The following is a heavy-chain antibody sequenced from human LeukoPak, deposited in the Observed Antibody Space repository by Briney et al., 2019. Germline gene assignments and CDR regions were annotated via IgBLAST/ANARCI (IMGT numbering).Heavy chain of an antibody. J-gene: IGHJ4*02. D-gene: IGHD5-24*01. V-gene: IGHV1-2*06. CDR3: AREGDGYKILPFDY. CDR2: INPNSGGT. CDR1: GYTFTGYY. Sequence: AASVKVSCKASGYTFTGYYMYWVRQAPGQGLEWMGRINPNSGGTNYAQKFQGRVTMTRDTSISTAYMELSRLRSDDTAVYYCAREGDGYKILPFDYWGQGTLVTVSS.